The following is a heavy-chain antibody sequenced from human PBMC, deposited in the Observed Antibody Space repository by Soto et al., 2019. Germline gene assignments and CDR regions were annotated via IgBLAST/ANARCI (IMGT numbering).Heavy chain of an antibody. CDR2: VSAPGSTT. J-gene: IGHJ4*02. Sequence: GGSLRLSCAASGFTFSTYTMNWVRQAPGKGLEWVSVVSAPGSTTYYTDSVKGRFTISRDNSRNTVYLQMNSLRADDTAVYYCAKDRLAGGFDYWGQGTLVTVSS. CDR1: GFTFSTYT. CDR3: AKDRLAGGFDY. D-gene: IGHD3-16*01. V-gene: IGHV3-23*01.